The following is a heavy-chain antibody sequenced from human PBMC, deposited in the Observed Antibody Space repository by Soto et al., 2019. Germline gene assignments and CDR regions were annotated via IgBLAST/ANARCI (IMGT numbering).Heavy chain of an antibody. V-gene: IGHV3-48*03. Sequence: GGSLRLSCAASGFTFSSYEMNWVRQAPGKGLEWVSYISSSGSTIYYADSVKGRFTISRDNAKNSLYLQMNSLRAEDTAVYYCAREGVGIAVAGTRDGDYYYGMDVWGQGTTVPVSS. D-gene: IGHD6-19*01. CDR3: AREGVGIAVAGTRDGDYYYGMDV. CDR1: GFTFSSYE. CDR2: ISSSGSTI. J-gene: IGHJ6*02.